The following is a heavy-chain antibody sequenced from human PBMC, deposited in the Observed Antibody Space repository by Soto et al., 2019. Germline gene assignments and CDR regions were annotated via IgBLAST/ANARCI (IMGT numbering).Heavy chain of an antibody. J-gene: IGHJ4*02. CDR2: IYYSGST. Sequence: SETLSHTCTFSGGSIRNYYWSWIRQPTGKGLEWIGYIYYSGSTNYNPSLKSRVTISVDTSKNQFSLKLSSVTAADTAVYYCARHLYSGYDYAVFDYWGQGTLVTVSS. D-gene: IGHD5-12*01. CDR1: GGSIRNYY. CDR3: ARHLYSGYDYAVFDY. V-gene: IGHV4-59*08.